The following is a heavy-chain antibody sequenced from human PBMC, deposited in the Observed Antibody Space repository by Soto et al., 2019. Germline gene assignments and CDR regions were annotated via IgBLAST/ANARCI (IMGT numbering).Heavy chain of an antibody. J-gene: IGHJ4*02. Sequence: VQLVESGGDVVQPGRSLRLSCAASGFTFSDYAMHWVRQAPGKGLEWVAVVSHDGRNTHYADSVKGRFTISRDSSKNTVPLEMTSLRAEDTAVYYCAKGGRQWLVTSDFNYWGQGALVTVSS. V-gene: IGHV3-30*18. CDR1: GFTFSDYA. D-gene: IGHD6-19*01. CDR3: AKGGRQWLVTSDFNY. CDR2: VSHDGRNT.